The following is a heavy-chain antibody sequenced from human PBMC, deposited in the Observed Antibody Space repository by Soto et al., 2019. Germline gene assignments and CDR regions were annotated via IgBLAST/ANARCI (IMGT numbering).Heavy chain of an antibody. Sequence: QVQLVQSGAEVKKPGASVKVSCKASGYTFTSYGISWVRQAPGQGLEWMGWISAYNGNTNYAQKLQGRVTMTTDTSTSTDYMEMRSLRSDDTAVYYCARAGGIHHIPYYYYGMDVWGQGTTVTVSS. D-gene: IGHD5-18*01. CDR2: ISAYNGNT. CDR1: GYTFTSYG. CDR3: ARAGGIHHIPYYYYGMDV. J-gene: IGHJ6*02. V-gene: IGHV1-18*04.